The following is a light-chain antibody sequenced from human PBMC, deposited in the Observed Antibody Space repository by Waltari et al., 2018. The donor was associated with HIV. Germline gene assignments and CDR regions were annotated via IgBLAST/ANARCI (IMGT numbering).Light chain of an antibody. CDR1: TSNIGSKF. J-gene: IGLJ3*02. Sequence: SVLTQPPSTSGTPGPKVTIPCSGSTSNIGSKFVYWYQQFPGTAPKLLIYRNNERPAGVPDRFSGSKSGISASLAITGLRSEDEADYYCAAWDVSLSGWVFGGGTKLTVL. CDR2: RNN. CDR3: AAWDVSLSGWV. V-gene: IGLV1-47*01.